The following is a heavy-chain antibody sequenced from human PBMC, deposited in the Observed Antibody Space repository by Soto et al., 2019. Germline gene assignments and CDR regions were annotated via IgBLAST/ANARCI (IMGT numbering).Heavy chain of an antibody. V-gene: IGHV1-18*04. CDR2: ISTHNGNT. J-gene: IGHJ3*01. Sequence: ASVKVSCKASVFTSSGISWVRQAPGQRLEWMGWISTHNGNTIYAQKFQGRVIMTMDTSTTTVYMELRSLRHEDTAVYLCAREGILGPFEAYDLWGQGTMVTVSS. CDR1: VFTSSG. CDR3: AREGILGPFEAYDL. D-gene: IGHD3-3*01.